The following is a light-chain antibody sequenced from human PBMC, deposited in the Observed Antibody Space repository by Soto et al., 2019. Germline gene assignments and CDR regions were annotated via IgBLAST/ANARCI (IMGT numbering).Light chain of an antibody. CDR2: GAS. CDR1: ESIFSN. V-gene: IGKV3-15*01. J-gene: IGKJ1*01. Sequence: EIVMTQSPATLSVSPGERAILSCRASESIFSNLAWYQQKPGQAPRLLIYGASTRATGIPAKFSGSGSETECTLTISSLQSEDFAVYSCQQYNEWPTFGQGTKVEIK. CDR3: QQYNEWPT.